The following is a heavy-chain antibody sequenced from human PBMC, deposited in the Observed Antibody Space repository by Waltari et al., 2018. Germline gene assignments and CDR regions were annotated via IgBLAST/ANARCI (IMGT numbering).Heavy chain of an antibody. CDR2: INANNGDT. V-gene: IGHV1-2*06. J-gene: IGHJ4*02. CDR1: GYTFTSYS. D-gene: IGHD3-3*01. CDR3: AKGGPAIFGVLNTKRFDC. Sequence: QVQLVQSGAEVKKPGASVKVSCKAAGYTFTSYSVHWVRQAPGQGLEWRGRINANNGDTDYAQKFQGRVTMTRDTSLDTADMELSRLRSDDTAEYYCAKGGPAIFGVLNTKRFDCWGQGTPVTVSS.